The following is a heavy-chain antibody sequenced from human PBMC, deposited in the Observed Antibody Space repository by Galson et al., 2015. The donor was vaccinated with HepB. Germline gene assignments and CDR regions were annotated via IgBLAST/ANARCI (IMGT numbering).Heavy chain of an antibody. CDR2: LSTDSSTI. CDR3: AGPIAAPGPTGYYYYMDV. D-gene: IGHD6-13*01. Sequence: LRLSCAASGFTFSSYSMNWVRQAPGKGLEWVSYLSTDSSTIYYADSVRGRFTISRDNAKNSLYLHMNSLRAEDTAVYYCAGPIAAPGPTGYYYYMDVWGKGTTVTVSS. J-gene: IGHJ6*03. CDR1: GFTFSSYS. V-gene: IGHV3-48*01.